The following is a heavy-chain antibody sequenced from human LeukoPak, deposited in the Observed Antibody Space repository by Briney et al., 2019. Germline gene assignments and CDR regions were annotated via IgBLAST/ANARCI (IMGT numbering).Heavy chain of an antibody. CDR3: ATYDIVVVVAERAFDY. CDR1: GFTFSDYY. J-gene: IGHJ4*02. CDR2: ISSSSSYT. Sequence: GGSLRLSCAASGFTFSDYYMSWIRQAPGKGLEWVSYISSSSSYTNYADSVKGRLTISRDNSKNTLYLQMNSLRAEDTAVYYCATYDIVVVVAERAFDYWGQGTLVTVSS. V-gene: IGHV3-11*06. D-gene: IGHD2-15*01.